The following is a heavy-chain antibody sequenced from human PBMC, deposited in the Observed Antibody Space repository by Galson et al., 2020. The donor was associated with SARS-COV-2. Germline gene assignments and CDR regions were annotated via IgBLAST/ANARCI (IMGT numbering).Heavy chain of an antibody. J-gene: IGHJ4*02. V-gene: IGHV4-34*01. D-gene: IGHD1-26*01. CDR2: INHSGST. CDR1: GGSFSGYY. CDR3: ARASSVGATPSYYFDY. Sequence: SQASETLSLTCAVYGGSFSGYYWSWIRQPPGKGLEWIGEINHSGSTNYNPSLKSRVTISVDTSKNQFSLKLSSVTAPDTAVYYCARASSVGATPSYYFDYGGQGTLVTVSS.